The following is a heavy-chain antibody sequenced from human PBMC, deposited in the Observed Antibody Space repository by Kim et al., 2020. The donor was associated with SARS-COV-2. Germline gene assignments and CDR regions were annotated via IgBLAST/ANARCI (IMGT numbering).Heavy chain of an antibody. CDR1: GYTLTDLS. CDR2: FDPDDGET. Sequence: ASVKVSCKVSGYTLTDLSMHWVRQAPGQGLEWMGGFDPDDGETNYAQKLQGRVTMTKDTSTGTAYMELSSLRSEDTAVYYCARGHPISLDWFDPWGHGTL. J-gene: IGHJ5*02. CDR3: ARGHPISLDWFDP. D-gene: IGHD2-2*02. V-gene: IGHV1-24*01.